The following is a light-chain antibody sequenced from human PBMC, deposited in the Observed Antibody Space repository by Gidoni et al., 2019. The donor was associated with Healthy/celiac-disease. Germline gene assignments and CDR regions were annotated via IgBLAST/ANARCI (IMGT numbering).Light chain of an antibody. CDR2: GNS. J-gene: IGLJ1*01. CDR1: SPNIWAGYD. Sequence: QSVLTQPPDVSGAQGQRVTISCTGSSPNIWAGYDVHWYQQLPGTAPKLLIYGNSNRPSGVPDRFSGSKSGTSASLAITGLQAEDEADYYCQSYDSSLSGYVFGTGTKVTVL. CDR3: QSYDSSLSGYV. V-gene: IGLV1-40*01.